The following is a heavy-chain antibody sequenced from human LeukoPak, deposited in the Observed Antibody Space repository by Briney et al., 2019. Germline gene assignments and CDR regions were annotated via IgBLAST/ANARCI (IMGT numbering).Heavy chain of an antibody. D-gene: IGHD3-22*01. Sequence: PSETLSLTCTVSGGSISGSSYYWGWIRQPPGKGLEWIGSIYYSGSTYYNPSLKSRVTISVDTSKNQFSLKLSSVTAADTAVYYCARRYAYYYDSSGYYLDYWGQGTLVTVSS. CDR1: GGSISGSSYY. CDR2: IYYSGST. CDR3: ARRYAYYYDSSGYYLDY. V-gene: IGHV4-39*01. J-gene: IGHJ4*02.